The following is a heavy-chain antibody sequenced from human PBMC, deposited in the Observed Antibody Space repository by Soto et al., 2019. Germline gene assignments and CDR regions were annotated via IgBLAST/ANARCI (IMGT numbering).Heavy chain of an antibody. CDR3: ARGVDWHSENFDY. D-gene: IGHD3-9*01. J-gene: IGHJ4*02. V-gene: IGHV4-34*01. CDR2: INHSGST. Sequence: SETLSLACAVYGGSFSGYYWSWIRQPPGKGLEWIGEINHSGSTNYNPSLKSRVTISVDTSKNQFSLKLSSVTAADTAVYYCARGVDWHSENFDYWGQGTLVTVSS. CDR1: GGSFSGYY.